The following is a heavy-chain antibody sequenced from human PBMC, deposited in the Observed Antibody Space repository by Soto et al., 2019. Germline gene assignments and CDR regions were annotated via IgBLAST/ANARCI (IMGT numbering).Heavy chain of an antibody. D-gene: IGHD3-10*01. CDR1: GFTFINYV. V-gene: IGHV3-23*01. Sequence: EVQVLESGGGLVPPGGSLRLSCTASGFTFINYVMTWVRQAPGKGLEWVSSISGDGRTTFYADSGRGRFTISRDNSRNTVSLEVNSLRAEDTALYFCAKYFASGSYYHFDSWGQGTLVTVSS. CDR3: AKYFASGSYYHFDS. CDR2: ISGDGRTT. J-gene: IGHJ4*02.